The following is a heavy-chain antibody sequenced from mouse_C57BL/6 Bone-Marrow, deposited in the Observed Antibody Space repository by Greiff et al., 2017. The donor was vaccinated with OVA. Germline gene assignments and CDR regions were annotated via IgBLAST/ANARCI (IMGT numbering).Heavy chain of an antibody. Sequence: QVQLQQPGAELVRPGTSVKLSCKASGYTFTSYWMHWVKQRPGQGLEWIGVIDPSDSYTNYNQKFKGKATLTVDTSSSTAYMQLSSLTSEDSAVYYCAREGYYGSSDYWGRGTTLTVSS. D-gene: IGHD1-1*01. J-gene: IGHJ2*01. CDR1: GYTFTSYW. CDR3: AREGYYGSSDY. CDR2: IDPSDSYT. V-gene: IGHV1-59*01.